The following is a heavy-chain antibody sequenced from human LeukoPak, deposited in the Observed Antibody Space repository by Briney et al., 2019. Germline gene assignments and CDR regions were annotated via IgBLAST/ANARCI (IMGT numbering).Heavy chain of an antibody. D-gene: IGHD2-15*01. CDR3: ARGYCSGGSCYLNAFDI. Sequence: PGGSLRLSCAASGFTFSSYAMSWVRQAPGKGLKWVSAISGSGGSTYYADSVKGRFTIFRDNAKNSLDLQMNSLRAEDTAVYYCARGYCSGGSCYLNAFDIWGQGTMVTASS. CDR1: GFTFSSYA. CDR2: ISGSGGST. V-gene: IGHV3-23*01. J-gene: IGHJ3*02.